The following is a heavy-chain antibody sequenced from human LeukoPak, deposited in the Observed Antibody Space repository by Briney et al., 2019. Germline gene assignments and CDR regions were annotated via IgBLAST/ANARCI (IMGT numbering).Heavy chain of an antibody. J-gene: IGHJ4*02. CDR2: ARNKAQSHTT. Sequence: GGSLRLSCAASGFTFSDHYMDWVRQAPEKGLEWIARARNKAQSHTTEYAASVKGRFTISRDDSKSSLYLQMSSLKADDTAMYYCAVSLGTTFRYFDYWGQGILVTVSS. D-gene: IGHD1/OR15-1a*01. CDR3: AVSLGTTFRYFDY. V-gene: IGHV3-72*01. CDR1: GFTFSDHY.